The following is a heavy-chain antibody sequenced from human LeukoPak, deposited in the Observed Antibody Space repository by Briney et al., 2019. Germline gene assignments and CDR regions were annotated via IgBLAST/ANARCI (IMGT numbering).Heavy chain of an antibody. J-gene: IGHJ4*02. CDR1: GFTFSSYG. V-gene: IGHV3-33*01. D-gene: IGHD3-22*01. Sequence: PGGSLRLSCAASGFTFSSYGMHWVRQAPGKGLEWVAVIWYDGSNKYYADSVKGRFTISRDNSENTLYLQMNSLRAEDTAVYYCAREAYYYDSSGYYGLDYWGQGTLVTVSS. CDR3: AREAYYYDSSGYYGLDY. CDR2: IWYDGSNK.